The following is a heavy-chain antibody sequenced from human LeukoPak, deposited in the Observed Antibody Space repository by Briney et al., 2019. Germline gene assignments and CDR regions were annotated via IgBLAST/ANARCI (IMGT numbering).Heavy chain of an antibody. Sequence: SETLSLTCIVSGHSIINSYYWGWIRQPPGKGLEWIGSIHHSGATYYNPSLKSRVTISVDTSKNQFSLKLNSVTAADTAVYYCARKVDSSGFSSFQHWGQGTLVTVSS. CDR2: IHHSGAT. D-gene: IGHD3-22*01. V-gene: IGHV4-38-2*02. CDR3: ARKVDSSGFSSFQH. J-gene: IGHJ1*01. CDR1: GHSIINSYY.